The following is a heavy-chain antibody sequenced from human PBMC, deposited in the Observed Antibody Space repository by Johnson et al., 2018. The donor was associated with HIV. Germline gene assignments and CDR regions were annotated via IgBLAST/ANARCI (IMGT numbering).Heavy chain of an antibody. CDR2: ISYDGSNK. J-gene: IGHJ3*02. V-gene: IGHV3-30-3*01. Sequence: QVQLVESGGGLAKPAWSPRLSCAASGFTFSSYAMHWVRQAPGKGLEWVAVISYDGSNKYYADSVKGRFTISRDNSRNTLYLQMNSLRVEDTAMYYCAQEKSSGWSFHAFDIWGQGTVVTVSS. CDR3: AQEKSSGWSFHAFDI. D-gene: IGHD6-19*01. CDR1: GFTFSSYA.